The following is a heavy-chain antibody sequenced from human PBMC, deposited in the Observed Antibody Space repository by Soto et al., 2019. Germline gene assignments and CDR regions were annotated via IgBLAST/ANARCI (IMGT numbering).Heavy chain of an antibody. Sequence: EAELVESGGGLVQPGGSLRLSCAASGCTFSVYSMNWIRQAPGKGLQWVSYMTSDMKTIHYADSVKGRFTISRDNAKNLVYLQMTSLRDEDTAVYYCARSVEGHFDYWGQGALVTVSS. CDR3: ARSVEGHFDY. CDR2: MTSDMKTI. J-gene: IGHJ4*02. D-gene: IGHD6-19*01. V-gene: IGHV3-48*02. CDR1: GCTFSVYS.